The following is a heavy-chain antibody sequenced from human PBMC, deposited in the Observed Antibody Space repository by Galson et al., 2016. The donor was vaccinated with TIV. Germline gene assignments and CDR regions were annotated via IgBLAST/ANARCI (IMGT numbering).Heavy chain of an antibody. Sequence: SVKVSCKGSGYAFNTYGISWVRQAPGQGLEWMGWISSYNGNTNYAQKLRGRVTMTTDTSTSTAYMELRRLRSDDTAVYYCARDTDYYDSSGGIDYWGQGTLVTVSS. CDR3: ARDTDYYDSSGGIDY. D-gene: IGHD3-22*01. CDR2: ISSYNGNT. J-gene: IGHJ4*02. V-gene: IGHV1-18*01. CDR1: GYAFNTYG.